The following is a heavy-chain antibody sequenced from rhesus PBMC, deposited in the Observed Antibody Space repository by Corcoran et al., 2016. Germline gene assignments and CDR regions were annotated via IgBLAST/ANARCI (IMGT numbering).Heavy chain of an antibody. CDR3: ARDPPYYYGSGHYYGLDS. CDR1: GGSISSNY. Sequence: QVQLQESGPGLVKHSETLSLTCAVSGGSISSNYWSWSRQAPGKGREGLGRIYGSGGGTDYNPSLKRRVTISTDTSKNQFSLKLSSVTAAATAVYYCARDPPYYYGSGHYYGLDSWGQGVVVTVSS. D-gene: IGHD3-28*01. CDR2: IYGSGGGT. V-gene: IGHV4-160*01. J-gene: IGHJ6*01.